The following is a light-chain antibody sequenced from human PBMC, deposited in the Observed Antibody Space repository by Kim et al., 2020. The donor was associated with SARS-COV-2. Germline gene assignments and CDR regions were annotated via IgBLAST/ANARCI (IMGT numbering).Light chain of an antibody. CDR3: QTWATGIQV. CDR2: LNSDGSH. J-gene: IGLJ2*01. CDR1: SGHSTYA. V-gene: IGLV4-69*01. Sequence: ASVKLTCNLSSGHSTYAIAWHQQHPQKGPRFLMKLNSDGSHTKGDGIPDRFSGSSSGAERYLTISSLQSEDEADYYCQTWATGIQVFGGGTQLTVL.